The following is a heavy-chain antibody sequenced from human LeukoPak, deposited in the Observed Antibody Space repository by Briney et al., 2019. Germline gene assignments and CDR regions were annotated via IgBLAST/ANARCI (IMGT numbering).Heavy chain of an antibody. CDR3: AKGRASCCDY. CDR1: GFTFDDYG. V-gene: IGHV3-20*03. D-gene: IGHD2-2*01. Sequence: GGSLRLSYAASGFTFDDYGMSWVRQAPGKGLEWVSGINWNGGSTGYADSVKGRFTISRDNAKNSLYPQMNSLRAEDTAVYYCAKGRASCCDYWGLGALVTVSS. CDR2: INWNGGST. J-gene: IGHJ4*02.